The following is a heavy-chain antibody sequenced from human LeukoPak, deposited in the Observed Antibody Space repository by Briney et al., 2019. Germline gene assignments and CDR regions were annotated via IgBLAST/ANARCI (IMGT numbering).Heavy chain of an antibody. Sequence: SETLSLTCTVSGGSISSSSYYWGWIRQPPGKGLEWIGSIYYSGSTYYNPSLKSRATISVDTSKNQFSLKLSSVTAADTAVYYCAALTYCGGDCYPAFFDYWGQGTLVTVSS. D-gene: IGHD2-21*02. V-gene: IGHV4-39*01. CDR1: GGSISSSSYY. J-gene: IGHJ4*02. CDR2: IYYSGST. CDR3: AALTYCGGDCYPAFFDY.